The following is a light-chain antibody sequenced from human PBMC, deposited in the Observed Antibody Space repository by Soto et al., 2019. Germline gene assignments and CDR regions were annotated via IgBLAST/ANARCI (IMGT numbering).Light chain of an antibody. CDR1: QGVTTN. CDR3: QQRSNWPPG. CDR2: DVS. Sequence: IVVSKSPASVSLSQRDRVPHSCRVGQGVTTNFAWYQQKSGQSPRLLIYDVSTRATGVPARFSGTGSETDFTLTISGLQSEDSAVYFCQQRSNWPPGFGQGTRLAI. J-gene: IGKJ5*01. V-gene: IGKV3-15*01.